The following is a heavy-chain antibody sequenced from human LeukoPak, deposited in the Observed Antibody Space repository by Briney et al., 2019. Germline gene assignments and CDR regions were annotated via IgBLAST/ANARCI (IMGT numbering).Heavy chain of an antibody. Sequence: QPGGSLRLSCAASGFTFSSYEINWVRQAPGKGLEWISYISSSGSITYYADSVKGRFTISRDNAKNSLYLQMNSLRAEDTAVYYCAREAVGTTSEFDYWGQGTLVTVSS. CDR2: ISSSGSIT. V-gene: IGHV3-48*03. J-gene: IGHJ4*02. CDR3: AREAVGTTSEFDY. CDR1: GFTFSSYE. D-gene: IGHD1-26*01.